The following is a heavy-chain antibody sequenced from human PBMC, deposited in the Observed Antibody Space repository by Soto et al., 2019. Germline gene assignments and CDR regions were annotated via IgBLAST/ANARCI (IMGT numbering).Heavy chain of an antibody. V-gene: IGHV1-2*06. CDR1: CYRFTTFY. CDR3: ARDGNFVLRGYSFGFDF. J-gene: IGHJ4*02. CDR2: INVDTGGT. D-gene: IGHD5-18*01. Sequence: GXSGKVSYKASCYRFTTFYIHWVRQAPVQGLEWMGRINVDTGGTTYAQKFQGRVTMTRDTSISTAYMEVTNVKSDDTAIYYCARDGNFVLRGYSFGFDFWGQGTRVTVYS.